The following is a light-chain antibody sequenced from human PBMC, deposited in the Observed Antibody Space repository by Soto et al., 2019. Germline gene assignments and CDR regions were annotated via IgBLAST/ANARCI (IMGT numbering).Light chain of an antibody. CDR3: QQYDTYSPWT. CDR1: QIIDAS. CDR2: KAS. Sequence: IHMTQSPSTLSASVGDRITITCRASQIIDASLAWYQQKPGKAPKLLIYKASSLENGVPSRFSGSGSGTEFTLTISSLQPDDFATYYCQQYDTYSPWTFGQGTKVDIK. J-gene: IGKJ1*01. V-gene: IGKV1-5*03.